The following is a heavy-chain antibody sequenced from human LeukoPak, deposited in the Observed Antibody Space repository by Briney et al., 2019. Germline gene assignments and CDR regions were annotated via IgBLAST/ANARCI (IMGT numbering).Heavy chain of an antibody. J-gene: IGHJ4*02. V-gene: IGHV1-18*04. CDR1: GYTFTSYG. D-gene: IGHD2-2*01. CDR3: ARAGGVVVPAAIFDY. Sequence: ASVKVSCKASGYTFTSYGISWVRQAPGQGLEWMAWISAYNGNTSYAQKLQGRVTMTTDTSTSTAYMELRSLRSDDTAVYYCARAGGVVVPAAIFDYWGQGTLVTVSS. CDR2: ISAYNGNT.